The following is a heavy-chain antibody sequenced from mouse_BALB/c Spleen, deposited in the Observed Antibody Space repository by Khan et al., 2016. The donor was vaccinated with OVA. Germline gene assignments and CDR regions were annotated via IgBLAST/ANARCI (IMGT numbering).Heavy chain of an antibody. CDR2: ISSAATYT. V-gene: IGHV5-9-1*01. CDR1: GFTFSSFV. Sequence: EVELVEPGGGLVEPGGSLKLSCAASGFTFSSFVMSWVRQTPEKRLEWVATISSAATYTYYPDSVKGRFTISRDNAKNTLYLQMNSLRSDDTAIYYCATGNYGWFAYWGQGTLGTVST. J-gene: IGHJ3*01. CDR3: ATGNYGWFAY. D-gene: IGHD2-1*01.